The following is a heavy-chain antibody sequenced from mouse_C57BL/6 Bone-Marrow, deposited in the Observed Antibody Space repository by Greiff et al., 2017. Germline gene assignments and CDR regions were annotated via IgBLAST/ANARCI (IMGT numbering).Heavy chain of an antibody. J-gene: IGHJ3*01. V-gene: IGHV1-80*01. CDR2: IYPGAGGT. CDR1: GYAFSSYW. CDR3: ARGLTGTRCAY. Sequence: VQLQESGAELVKPGASVKISCKASGYAFSSYWMNWVKQRPGKGLEWIGEIYPGAGGTTYNGTFKGKATLTADKSSSTAYMQRSSLISEDSAVYFCARGLTGTRCAYWGQGTLVTVSA. D-gene: IGHD4-1*01.